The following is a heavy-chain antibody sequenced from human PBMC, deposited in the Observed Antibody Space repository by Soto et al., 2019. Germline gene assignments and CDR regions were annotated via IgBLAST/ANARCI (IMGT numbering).Heavy chain of an antibody. Sequence: SETLSLTCAVSGGSISSSNWWSWVRQPPGKGLEWIGEIYHSGSTNYNPSLKSRVTISVDKSKNQFSLKLSSVTAADTAVYYRARDSSGYNWFDPWGQGTLVTVSS. J-gene: IGHJ5*02. V-gene: IGHV4-4*02. D-gene: IGHD6-19*01. CDR1: GGSISSSNW. CDR3: ARDSSGYNWFDP. CDR2: IYHSGST.